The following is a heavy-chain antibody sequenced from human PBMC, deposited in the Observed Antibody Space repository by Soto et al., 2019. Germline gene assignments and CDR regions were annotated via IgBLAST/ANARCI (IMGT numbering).Heavy chain of an antibody. CDR2: INHSGST. CDR1: GGSFSGYY. V-gene: IGHV4-34*01. D-gene: IGHD6-13*01. Sequence: PSETLSLTCAVYGGSFSGYYWTWIRQPPGKGLEWIGEINHSGSTNYNPSLKSRVTISVDTSKNQFPLKLSSMTAADTAVYYCERGWRAAQRAIVDSWCQGVLVT. CDR3: ERGWRAAQRAIVDS. J-gene: IGHJ4*02.